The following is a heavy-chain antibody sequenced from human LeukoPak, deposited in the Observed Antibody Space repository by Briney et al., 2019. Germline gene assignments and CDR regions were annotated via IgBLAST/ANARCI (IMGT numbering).Heavy chain of an antibody. CDR3: ARSDYDILTGYYYFDY. J-gene: IGHJ4*02. Sequence: ASVKVSCKASGYTFTSYDINWVRQATGQGREWMGWMNPNSGKTGYEQKFQGRGTINRKSYISKDYMEMSRQRDGDTAVYYCARSDYDILTGYYYFDYWGQGTLVTVSS. V-gene: IGHV1-8*03. CDR1: GYTFTSYD. CDR2: MNPNSGKT. D-gene: IGHD3-9*01.